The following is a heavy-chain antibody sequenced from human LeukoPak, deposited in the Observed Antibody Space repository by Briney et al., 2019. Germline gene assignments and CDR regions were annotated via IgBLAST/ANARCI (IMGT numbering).Heavy chain of an antibody. CDR3: ARDRWELHWFDP. Sequence: ASVKVSCKASGYTLTSYGISWVRQAPGQGLEWMGWISAYNGNTNYAQKLQGRVTMTTDTSTSTAYMELRSLRSDDTAVYYCARDRWELHWFDPWGQGTLVTVSS. CDR1: GYTLTSYG. J-gene: IGHJ5*02. D-gene: IGHD1-26*01. V-gene: IGHV1-18*01. CDR2: ISAYNGNT.